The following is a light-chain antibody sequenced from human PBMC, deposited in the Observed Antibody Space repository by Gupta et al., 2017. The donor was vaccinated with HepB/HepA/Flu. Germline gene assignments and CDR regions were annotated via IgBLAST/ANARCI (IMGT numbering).Light chain of an antibody. CDR3: QSHDSSVSGSV. CDR1: SSNIGAGYD. V-gene: IGLV1-40*01. Sequence: QSVLTQPPSVSEAPGQRVTISCTGSSSNIGAGYDVHWYQQLPKTAPKLLISGNSNRPSGVPDRFSGSKSGTSASLVITGLQAEDEADYYCQSHDSSVSGSVFGGGTKLTVL. J-gene: IGLJ2*01. CDR2: GNS.